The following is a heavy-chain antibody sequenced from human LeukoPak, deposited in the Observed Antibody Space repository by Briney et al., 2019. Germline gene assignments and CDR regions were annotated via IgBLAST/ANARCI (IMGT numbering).Heavy chain of an antibody. Sequence: GGSLRLSCAASGFTFSSYAMSWVRQAPGKGLEWVSAISGSGGSTYYADSVKGRFTISRDNAKNSLYLQMNSLRDEDTAVYYCARDYQPPTYDFWSGYYSGFDYWGQGTLVTVSS. CDR3: ARDYQPPTYDFWSGYYSGFDY. CDR1: GFTFSSYA. D-gene: IGHD3-3*01. CDR2: ISGSGGST. J-gene: IGHJ4*02. V-gene: IGHV3-23*01.